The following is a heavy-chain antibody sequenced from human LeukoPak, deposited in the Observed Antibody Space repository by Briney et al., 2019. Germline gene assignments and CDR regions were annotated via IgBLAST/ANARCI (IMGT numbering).Heavy chain of an antibody. CDR2: IIPIFGTA. D-gene: IGHD6-13*01. CDR1: GYTFTGYY. V-gene: IGHV1-69*05. Sequence: SVKVSCKASGYTFTGYYMHWVRQAPGQGLEWMGGIIPIFGTANYAQKFQGRVTITTDESTSTAYMELSSLRSEDTAVYYCARVIAAYMDVWGKGTTVTVSS. CDR3: ARVIAAYMDV. J-gene: IGHJ6*03.